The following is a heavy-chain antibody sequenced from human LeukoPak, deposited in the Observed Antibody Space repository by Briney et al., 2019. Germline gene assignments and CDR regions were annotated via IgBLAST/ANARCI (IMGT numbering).Heavy chain of an antibody. J-gene: IGHJ4*02. CDR2: LSEDGSER. Sequence: GSLRLSCAASGFAFSSHWMTWVRQAPGKGLEWVANLSEDGSERYYVDSVKGRFTISRDNAKNSLYLQMNSLRAEDTAVYYYARDLNRYFDYWGQGTLLTVSS. CDR1: GFAFSSHW. CDR3: ARDLNRYFDY. V-gene: IGHV3-7*04.